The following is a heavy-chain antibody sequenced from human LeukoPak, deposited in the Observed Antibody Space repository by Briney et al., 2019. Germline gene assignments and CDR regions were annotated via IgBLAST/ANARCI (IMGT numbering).Heavy chain of an antibody. V-gene: IGHV3-53*01. CDR2: IYRGGST. D-gene: IGHD6-19*01. CDR1: GLTVSTNS. Sequence: QPGGPLRLSFAASGLTVSTNSMSWVRQAPGKGLEWVSVIYRGGSTSYADSVKGRFTISRDNSKNTLYLQMNSLRADDTAVYYCARAGQWPNFYYFDYWGQGTLLTVSS. J-gene: IGHJ4*02. CDR3: ARAGQWPNFYYFDY.